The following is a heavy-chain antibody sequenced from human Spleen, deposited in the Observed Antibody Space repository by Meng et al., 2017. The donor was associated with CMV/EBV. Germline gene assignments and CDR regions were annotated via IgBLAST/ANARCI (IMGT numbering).Heavy chain of an antibody. J-gene: IGHJ4*02. D-gene: IGHD3-10*01. Sequence: QVQLQQWGAGLLKPSETLSLTCAVYGWSFSGYYWSWIRQPPGKGLEWIGEINHSGSTNYNPSLKSRVTISVDTSKNQFSLKLSSVTAADTAVYYCARGIYYGSGSYYTSPGLDYWGQGTLVTVS. CDR3: ARGIYYGSGSYYTSPGLDY. CDR1: GWSFSGYY. V-gene: IGHV4-34*01. CDR2: INHSGST.